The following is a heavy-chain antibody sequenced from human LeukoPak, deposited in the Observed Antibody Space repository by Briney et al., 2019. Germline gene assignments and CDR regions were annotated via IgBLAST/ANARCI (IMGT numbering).Heavy chain of an antibody. V-gene: IGHV3-33*01. CDR2: IWYDGSNK. CDR1: GFTFSSYG. Sequence: PGGSLRLSCAASGFTFSSYGMHWVRQAPGKGLEWVAVIWYDGSNKYYADSVKGRFTISRDNSKNTLYLQMNSLRAEDTAVYYCARDSGYSSGWYVRFSRMYYFDYWGQGTLVTVSS. J-gene: IGHJ4*02. CDR3: ARDSGYSSGWYVRFSRMYYFDY. D-gene: IGHD6-19*01.